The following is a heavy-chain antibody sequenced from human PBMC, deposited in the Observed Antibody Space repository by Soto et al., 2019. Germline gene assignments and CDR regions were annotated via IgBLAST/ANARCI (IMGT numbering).Heavy chain of an antibody. Sequence: ASETLSLSYTVSGGSVSSGSYYWSWIRQPPGKGLEWIGYIYYSGSTNYNPSLKSRVTISVDTSKNQFSLKLSSVTAADTAVYYCARERRPVGASGVWGQGTTVTVSS. D-gene: IGHD1-26*01. J-gene: IGHJ6*02. V-gene: IGHV4-61*01. CDR1: GGSVSSGSYY. CDR2: IYYSGST. CDR3: ARERRPVGASGV.